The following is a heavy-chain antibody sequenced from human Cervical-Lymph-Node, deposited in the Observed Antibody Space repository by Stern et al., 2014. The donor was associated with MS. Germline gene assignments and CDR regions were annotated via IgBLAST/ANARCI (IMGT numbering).Heavy chain of an antibody. J-gene: IGHJ4*02. V-gene: IGHV5-51*03. Sequence: VQLGQSGAEVKKPGESLKISCKGSGFSFTGYWIGWVRQMPGQGLEWMGMIYPGDSDTRYSPSFQGQVTMSVDKSISTAYLQWISLKASDTAMYYCARWEVAADYWGQGTLVTVSS. CDR2: IYPGDSDT. D-gene: IGHD6-19*01. CDR1: GFSFTGYW. CDR3: ARWEVAADY.